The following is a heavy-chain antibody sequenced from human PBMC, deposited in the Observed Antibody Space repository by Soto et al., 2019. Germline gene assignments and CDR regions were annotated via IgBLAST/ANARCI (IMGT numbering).Heavy chain of an antibody. CDR2: IWHDGSNK. CDR1: GFTFSTYG. CDR3: ARERRVRFLEWFPMDD. J-gene: IGHJ6*02. V-gene: IGHV3-33*01. D-gene: IGHD3-3*01. Sequence: QVQLVESGGNMVQPGKSLRLSCAASGFTFSTYGMHWVRQAPGKGLEWVAVIWHDGSNKNYSSSVKGRFSISRDNSNNTLYLQMYSLRAEDTAVYYCARERRVRFLEWFPMDDWGQGTTVTVSS.